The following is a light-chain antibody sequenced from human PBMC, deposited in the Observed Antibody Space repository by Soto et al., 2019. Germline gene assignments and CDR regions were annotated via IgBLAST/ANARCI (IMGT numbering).Light chain of an antibody. CDR1: SSDVGGYNY. J-gene: IGLJ1*01. CDR3: SSYTSSIPYV. Sequence: QSALTQPASVSGSPGQSITISCTGTSSDVGGYNYVSWYQQQPGKAPKLMIYEVTSRPSGVSDRFSGSKSGNTASLTISGLQAEDEADYYFSSYTSSIPYVFGTGTKLTVL. V-gene: IGLV2-14*01. CDR2: EVT.